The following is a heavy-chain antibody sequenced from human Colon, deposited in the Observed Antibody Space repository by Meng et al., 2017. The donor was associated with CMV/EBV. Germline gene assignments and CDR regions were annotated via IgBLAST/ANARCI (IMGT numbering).Heavy chain of an antibody. D-gene: IGHD3-3*01. CDR2: VSWNCSRT. J-gene: IGHJ3*02. CDR3: VSVVSCGLRFLECPPVAFDI. CDR1: GFTFSNSD. Sequence: GESLKISCAASGFTFSNSDMNWVRQAPGKGLEGVSGVSWNCSRTHYADSVKGRFIISRHNSRTFLSQQMHSLRPVDRAVSYCVSVVSCGLRFLECPPVAFDIWGQGTMVTVSS. V-gene: IGHV3-19*01.